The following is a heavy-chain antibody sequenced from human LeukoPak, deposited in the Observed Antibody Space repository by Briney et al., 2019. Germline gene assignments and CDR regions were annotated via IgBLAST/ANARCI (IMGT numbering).Heavy chain of an antibody. V-gene: IGHV4-39*07. CDR3: ARGGEYSGLDAFDI. J-gene: IGHJ3*02. D-gene: IGHD5-12*01. Sequence: SEALSLTCTVSGGSISSSSYYWGWIRQPPGKGLEWIGSIYYSGSTYYNPSLKSRVTISVDTSKNQFSLKLSSVTAADTAVYYCARGGEYSGLDAFDIWGQGTMVTVSS. CDR1: GGSISSSSYY. CDR2: IYYSGST.